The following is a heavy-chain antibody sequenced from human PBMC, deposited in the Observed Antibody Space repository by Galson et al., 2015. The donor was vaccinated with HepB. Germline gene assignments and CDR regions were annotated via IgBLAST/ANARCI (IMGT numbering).Heavy chain of an antibody. V-gene: IGHV3-23*01. J-gene: IGHJ5*02. CDR3: ATSDYDNFGPLGWFDP. Sequence: SLSLSCAASGFTFINYAMSWVRQAPGKGLEWVSSISGRGVGTTYYADSVKGRFTISRDNFKNTLYLQMNSLRVEDTAVYYCATSDYDNFGPLGWFDPWGQGTQVTVAS. CDR1: GFTFINYA. D-gene: IGHD4-11*01. CDR2: ISGRGVGT.